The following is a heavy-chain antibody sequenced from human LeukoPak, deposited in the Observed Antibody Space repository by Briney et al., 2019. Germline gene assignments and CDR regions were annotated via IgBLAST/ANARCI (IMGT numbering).Heavy chain of an antibody. CDR1: GGTFSNYP. CDR3: ARSFCSGGSCQSGPYYYYHMDV. V-gene: IGHV1-69*13. J-gene: IGHJ6*03. CDR2: IIAIFGSA. D-gene: IGHD2-15*01. Sequence: ASVKVSCKVSGGTFSNYPISWVRQAPGQGLEWMGGIIAIFGSANYAQKFQGRVTIAADESTSTAYMELSSLRSEDTAIYYCARSFCSGGSCQSGPYYYYHMDVWGEGTTVIVSS.